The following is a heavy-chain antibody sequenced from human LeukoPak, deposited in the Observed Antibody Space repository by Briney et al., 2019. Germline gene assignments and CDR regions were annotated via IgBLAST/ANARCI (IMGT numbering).Heavy chain of an antibody. CDR2: IIPIFGTA. V-gene: IGHV1-69*05. CDR1: GGTFSSYA. Sequence: ASVKVSCKASGGTFSSYAISWVRQAPGQGLEWMGRIIPIFGTANYAQKFQGRVTITTDESTSTAYMELSSLRSEDTAVYYCARDLCGGDCYSDYFDYWGQGTLVTVSS. J-gene: IGHJ4*02. CDR3: ARDLCGGDCYSDYFDY. D-gene: IGHD2-21*02.